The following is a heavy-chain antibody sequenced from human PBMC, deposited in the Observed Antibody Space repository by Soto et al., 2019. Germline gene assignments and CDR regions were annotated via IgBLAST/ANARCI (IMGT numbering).Heavy chain of an antibody. V-gene: IGHV3-15*01. J-gene: IGHJ4*02. Sequence: GGSLRLSCVGSGFTFSNPWMSWVRQAPGRGLEWVGRIKSKSDGGTTDYAAPVKGRFSISRDDSKTTLYLQMNSLKTEDTAVYFRTTESWGGPDEWGQGTLVTVSS. CDR1: GFTFSNPW. D-gene: IGHD2-21*01. CDR3: TTESWGGPDE. CDR2: IKSKSDGGTT.